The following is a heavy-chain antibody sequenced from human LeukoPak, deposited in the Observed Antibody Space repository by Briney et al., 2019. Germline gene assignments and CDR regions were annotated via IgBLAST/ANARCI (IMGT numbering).Heavy chain of an antibody. CDR2: IKKDGSEK. Sequence: GGSLRLSCAASEFSFSNYWMSWARQAPGKRLEWVANIKKDGSEKYYVDSVKGRFTISRDNSKNTLYLQMNSPRAEDTAVYYCARGPSGYHNTGGQGTLVTVSS. V-gene: IGHV3-7*01. CDR3: ARGPSGYHNT. J-gene: IGHJ4*02. CDR1: EFSFSNYW. D-gene: IGHD5-12*01.